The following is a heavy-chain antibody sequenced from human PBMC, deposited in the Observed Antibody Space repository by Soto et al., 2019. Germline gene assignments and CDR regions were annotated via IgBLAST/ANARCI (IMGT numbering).Heavy chain of an antibody. D-gene: IGHD3-10*01. CDR1: GFTFRSYW. J-gene: IGHJ6*02. CDR2: INSDGSNT. Sequence: GGSLRLSCAASGFTFRSYWMHWVRQAPGKGLVWVSHINSDGSNTNYADSVEGRFTISRDNAKNTLYLQMNSLRTEDTAIYYCARDETQTFRSFVHYYGVDVWGQGTTVTVSS. V-gene: IGHV3-74*01. CDR3: ARDETQTFRSFVHYYGVDV.